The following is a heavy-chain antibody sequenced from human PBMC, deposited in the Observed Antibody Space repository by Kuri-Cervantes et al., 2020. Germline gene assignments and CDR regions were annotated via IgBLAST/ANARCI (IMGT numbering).Heavy chain of an antibody. CDR2: ISYDGSDK. J-gene: IGHJ6*03. Sequence: GGSLRLSCAASGFTFSSYGMHWVRQAPGKGLEWVAVISYDGSDKNYADSVKGRFTIYRDNSKNTLYLQMHSLRVEDTAVYYCATSTTHHYYYYMGVWGKGTTVTVSS. CDR1: GFTFSSYG. CDR3: ATSTTHHYYYYMGV. D-gene: IGHD1-1*01. V-gene: IGHV3-30*03.